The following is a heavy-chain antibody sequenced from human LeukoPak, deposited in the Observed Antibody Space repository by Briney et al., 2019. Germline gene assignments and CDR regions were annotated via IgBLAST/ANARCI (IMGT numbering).Heavy chain of an antibody. J-gene: IGHJ6*03. CDR1: GFTFGSYS. CDR2: ISSSSYI. Sequence: PGGSLRLSCAASGFTFGSYSMNWVRQAPGKGLEWVSSISSSSYIYYADSVKGRFTISRDNAKNSPYLQMNSLRAEDTAVYYCARPRPGKLVVPAADYYYMDVWGKGTTVTVSS. CDR3: ARPRPGKLVVPAADYYYMDV. V-gene: IGHV3-21*01. D-gene: IGHD2-2*01.